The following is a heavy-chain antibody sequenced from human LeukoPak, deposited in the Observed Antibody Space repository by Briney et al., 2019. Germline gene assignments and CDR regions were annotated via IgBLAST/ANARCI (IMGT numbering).Heavy chain of an antibody. J-gene: IGHJ3*02. CDR2: IKSKTDGGTT. V-gene: IGHV3-15*07. Sequence: WGVLRLSCAASGFTFSNAWMNWVRQAPGKGLEWVGRIKSKTDGGTTDYAAPVKGRFAISRDDSKNTLYLQMNSLKTEDTAVYYCTTDYLYYYDSSGYQYGDAFDIWGQGTMVTVSS. CDR3: TTDYLYYYDSSGYQYGDAFDI. D-gene: IGHD3-22*01. CDR1: GFTFSNAW.